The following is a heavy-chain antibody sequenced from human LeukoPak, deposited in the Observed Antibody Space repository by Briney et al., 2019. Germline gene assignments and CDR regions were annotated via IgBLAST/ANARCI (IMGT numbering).Heavy chain of an antibody. D-gene: IGHD3-10*01. Sequence: PSETLSLTCAVYGGSFSGYFWSWIRLPPGKGLEWIGEVTHSGSTNHNPSLTSRVTISIDTSKNQFSLKLSSVTAADTAIYYCARVGDYGSGSWYFDLWGRGTLVTVSS. V-gene: IGHV4-34*01. CDR3: ARVGDYGSGSWYFDL. J-gene: IGHJ2*01. CDR2: VTHSGST. CDR1: GGSFSGYF.